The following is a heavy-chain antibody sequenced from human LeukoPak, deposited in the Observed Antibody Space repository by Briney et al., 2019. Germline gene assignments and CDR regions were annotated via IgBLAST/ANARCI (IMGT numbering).Heavy chain of an antibody. CDR1: GFTFSSYA. CDR2: ISGSGGST. J-gene: IGHJ4*02. Sequence: GGSLRLSCAASGFTFSSYAMSWVRQAPGKGLEWVSAISGSGGSTYYADSVKGRFTISRDNSKNTLYLQMNSLRAEDTAVYYCAKDSIMSRIFGVVRSLNNWGQGTLVTVSS. D-gene: IGHD3-3*02. V-gene: IGHV3-23*01. CDR3: AKDSIMSRIFGVVRSLNN.